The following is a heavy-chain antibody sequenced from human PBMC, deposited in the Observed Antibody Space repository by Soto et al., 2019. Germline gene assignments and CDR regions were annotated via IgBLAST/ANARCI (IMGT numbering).Heavy chain of an antibody. V-gene: IGHV3-74*01. J-gene: IGHJ5*02. CDR3: ARDGSFIAAAGINWFDP. D-gene: IGHD6-13*01. CDR1: GFTFSSYW. CDR2: INSDGSST. Sequence: SCAASGFTFSSYWMHWVRQAPGKGLVWVSRINSDGSSTSYADSVKGRFTISRDNAKNTLYLQMNSLRAEDTAVYYCARDGSFIAAAGINWFDPWGQGTLVTVSS.